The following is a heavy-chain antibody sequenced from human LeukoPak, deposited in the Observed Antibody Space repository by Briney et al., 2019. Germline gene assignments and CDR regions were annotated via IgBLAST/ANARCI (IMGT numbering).Heavy chain of an antibody. J-gene: IGHJ6*02. Sequence: SVKVSCKASGGTFSSYAISWVRQAPGQGLEWMGRIIPILGIANYAQKFQGRVTITADNSTSTAYMELSSLRSEDTAVYYCARVLAVAGLSPYYYGMDVWGQGTTVTVSS. CDR3: ARVLAVAGLSPYYYGMDV. V-gene: IGHV1-69*04. CDR2: IIPILGIA. CDR1: GGTFSSYA. D-gene: IGHD6-19*01.